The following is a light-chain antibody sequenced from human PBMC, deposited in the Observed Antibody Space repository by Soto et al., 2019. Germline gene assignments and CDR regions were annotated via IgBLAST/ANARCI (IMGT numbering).Light chain of an antibody. Sequence: DIQMTQSPSTLPASVGDRVTITCRANRSISTCFAWYQQKPGKVPNLLNYNAARLESGVPSRFSGSGSGPEFTLTISSLLPDDFATYYCQQYNRYWTFGQGTKVDIK. V-gene: IGKV1-5*03. J-gene: IGKJ1*01. CDR1: RSISTC. CDR3: QQYNRYWT. CDR2: NAA.